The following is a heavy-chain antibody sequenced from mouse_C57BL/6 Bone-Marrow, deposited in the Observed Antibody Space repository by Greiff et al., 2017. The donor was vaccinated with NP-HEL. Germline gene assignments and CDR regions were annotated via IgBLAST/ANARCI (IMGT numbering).Heavy chain of an antibody. CDR3: TRGPYYYGSSLAWFAY. V-gene: IGHV1-5*01. CDR2: IYPGNSDT. J-gene: IGHJ3*01. Sequence: VQLQQSGTVLARPGASVKMSCKTSGYTFTSYWMHWVKQRPGQGLEWIGAIYPGNSDTSYNQKFKGKAKLTAVTSASTAYMELSSLTNEDSAVYYCTRGPYYYGSSLAWFAYWGQGTLVTVSA. CDR1: GYTFTSYW. D-gene: IGHD1-1*01.